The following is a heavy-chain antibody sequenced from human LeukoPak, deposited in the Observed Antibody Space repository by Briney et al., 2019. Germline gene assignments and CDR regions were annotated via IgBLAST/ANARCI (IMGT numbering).Heavy chain of an antibody. CDR1: GGSISSSSYY. D-gene: IGHD6-13*01. V-gene: IGHV4-39*01. CDR3: ARRGGIAAAEA. CDR2: IYYSGST. Sequence: SKTLSLTCTVSGGSISSSSYYWGWIRQPPGKGLEWIGSIYYSGSTYYNPSLKSRVTISVDTSKNQFSLKLSSVTAADTAVYYCARRGGIAAAEAWGQGTLVTVSS. J-gene: IGHJ5*02.